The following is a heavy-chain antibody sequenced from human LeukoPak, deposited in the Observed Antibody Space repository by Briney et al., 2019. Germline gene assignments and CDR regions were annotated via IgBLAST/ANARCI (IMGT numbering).Heavy chain of an antibody. CDR3: AAGGFIADAFDI. D-gene: IGHD6-13*01. J-gene: IGHJ3*02. V-gene: IGHV1-58*02. Sequence: GASVKVCCKASGFTFTSSAMQWVRQARGQRVEWIGWIVVGSGNTNYAQKFQERVTITRDMSTSTAYMKLSSLRSEDTAVYYCAAGGFIADAFDIWGQGTMVTVSS. CDR2: IVVGSGNT. CDR1: GFTFTSSA.